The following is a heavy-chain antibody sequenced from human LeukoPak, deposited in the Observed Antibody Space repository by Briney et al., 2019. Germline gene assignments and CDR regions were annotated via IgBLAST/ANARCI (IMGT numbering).Heavy chain of an antibody. CDR1: GFTFSSYE. J-gene: IGHJ4*02. CDR3: ATTKKVATIDY. D-gene: IGHD5-12*01. CDR2: ISSSGSTI. Sequence: GGSLRLSCAASGFTFSSYEMNWVRQAPGKGLEWVSYISSSGSTINYADSVKGRFTISRDNAKNSLYLQMNSLRAEDTAVYYCATTKKVATIDYWGQGTLVTVSS. V-gene: IGHV3-48*03.